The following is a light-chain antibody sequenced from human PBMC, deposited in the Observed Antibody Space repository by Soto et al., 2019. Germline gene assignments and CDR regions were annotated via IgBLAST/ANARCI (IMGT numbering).Light chain of an antibody. CDR3: QSYDSSLSDSRV. J-gene: IGLJ2*01. CDR2: RNI. CDR1: TSNIGAGYD. Sequence: QSALTQPPSVSGAPGQRVTISCTGSTSNIGAGYDVHWYQQLPGTAPKLLIYRNINRPSGVPDRFSGSKSGTSASLAITGLQAEDEADYFCQSYDSSLSDSRVFGGGTKVTVL. V-gene: IGLV1-40*01.